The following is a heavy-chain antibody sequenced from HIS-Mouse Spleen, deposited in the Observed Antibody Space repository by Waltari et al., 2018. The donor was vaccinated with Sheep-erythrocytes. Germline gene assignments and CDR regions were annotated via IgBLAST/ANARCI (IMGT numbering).Heavy chain of an antibody. V-gene: IGHV4-31*03. CDR3: ARALNWGHDAFDI. CDR1: GGSISSGGYY. CDR2: IYYSGST. Sequence: QVQLQESGPGLVKPSQTLSLTCTVSGGSISSGGYYWSWIRQHPGKGLEWIGYIYYSGSTYYNPSLRSRVTISVDTSKNQCSLKLSSVTAADTAVYYCARALNWGHDAFDIWGQGTMVTVSS. D-gene: IGHD7-27*01. J-gene: IGHJ3*02.